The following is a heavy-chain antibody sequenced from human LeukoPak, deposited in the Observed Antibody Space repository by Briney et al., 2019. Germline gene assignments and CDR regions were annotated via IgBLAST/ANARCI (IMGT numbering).Heavy chain of an antibody. Sequence: GGSLRLSCAASGFTFSNFFMSWVRQAPGEGLEWVASITQDGSAKYYEDSVKGRFTISRDNADNSLYLQMNSLRAEDTALYYCARDARQRSDYWGLGTLVTVSS. J-gene: IGHJ4*02. V-gene: IGHV3-7*01. CDR3: ARDARQRSDY. CDR2: ITQDGSAK. D-gene: IGHD6-25*01. CDR1: GFTFSNFF.